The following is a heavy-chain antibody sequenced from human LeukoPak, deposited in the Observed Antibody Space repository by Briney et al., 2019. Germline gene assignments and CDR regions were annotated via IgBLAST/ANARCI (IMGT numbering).Heavy chain of an antibody. Sequence: GGSLRLSCAASGVTLTDYAMTWVRQAPGKGLEWVSHINGCAFIIISRDSFNNRPHLQINSLRAEDTALDSCARESMIVVGAHDYWGQGTLVTVSS. D-gene: IGHD3-22*01. CDR2: INGCAF. J-gene: IGHJ4*02. V-gene: IGHV3-23*01. CDR1: GVTLTDYA. CDR3: ARESMIVVGAHDY.